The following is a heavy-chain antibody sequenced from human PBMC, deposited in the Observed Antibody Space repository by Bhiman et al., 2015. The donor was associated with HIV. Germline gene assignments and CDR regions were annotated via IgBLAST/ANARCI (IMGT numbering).Heavy chain of an antibody. V-gene: IGHV3-30*04. CDR2: ISYDGSNK. J-gene: IGHJ4*02. D-gene: IGHD1-26*01. CDR1: GFTFSSNA. Sequence: QVQLVESGGGVVQPGRSLRLSCAASGFTFSSNAMHWVRQAPGKGLEWVAVISYDGSNKYYADSVKGRFTISRDNSKNTLYLQMNSLRAEDTAVYYCARNPVGGYYFDHWGQGTLVTVSS. CDR3: ARNPVGGYYFDH.